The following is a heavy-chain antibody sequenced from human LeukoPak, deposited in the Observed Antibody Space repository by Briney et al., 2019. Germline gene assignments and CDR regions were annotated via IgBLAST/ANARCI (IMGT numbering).Heavy chain of an antibody. CDR1: GDSVSNNSGV. Sequence: PSQTLSLTCAISGDSVSNNSGVWNWIRQSPSRGLEWLGRTYCRSRWYNDFAVSVKSRITINPDTSKNQFSLKLNSVTPGDTAVYYCAVWYSSAWLDYYGMGVWGQGTTVTVSS. D-gene: IGHD6-19*01. V-gene: IGHV6-1*01. CDR2: TYCRSRWYN. CDR3: AVWYSSAWLDYYGMGV. J-gene: IGHJ6*02.